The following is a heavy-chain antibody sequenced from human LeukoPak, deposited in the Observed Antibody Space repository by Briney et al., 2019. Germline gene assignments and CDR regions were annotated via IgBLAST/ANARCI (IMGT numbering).Heavy chain of an antibody. CDR1: GFAFSGYG. V-gene: IGHV3-30*18. CDR3: AKGMYYYDTSGYRDSNYYFYGLDV. CDR2: ISYDGSIK. Sequence: GRSLRLSCVASGFAFSGYGMHWVRQAPGKGLERVALISYDGSIKYYADSVRGRFTISRDNSKNTLYLEMNSVGAEDTAVYHCAKGMYYYDTSGYRDSNYYFYGLDVWGQGTTVTVSS. J-gene: IGHJ6*02. D-gene: IGHD3-22*01.